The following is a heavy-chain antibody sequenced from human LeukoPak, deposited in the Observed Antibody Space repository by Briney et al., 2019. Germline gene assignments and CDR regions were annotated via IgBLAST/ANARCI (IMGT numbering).Heavy chain of an antibody. CDR3: AKDHIRGFWSGYFDY. CDR2: ISGSGGST. J-gene: IGHJ4*02. V-gene: IGHV3-23*01. CDR1: GFTFSSYA. D-gene: IGHD3-3*01. Sequence: GGSLRLSCAASGFTFSSYAMSWVRQAPGKGLEWVSAISGSGGSTYYADSVKGRFTISRDNSKNTLYLQMNSPRAEDTAVYYCAKDHIRGFWSGYFDYWGQGTLVTVSS.